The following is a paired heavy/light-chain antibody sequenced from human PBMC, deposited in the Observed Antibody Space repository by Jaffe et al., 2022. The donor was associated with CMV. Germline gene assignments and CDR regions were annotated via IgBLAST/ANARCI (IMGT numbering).Light chain of an antibody. V-gene: IGKV3-11*01. CDR3: QQRSTWIT. CDR1: QSVGSS. J-gene: IGKJ3*01. Sequence: EIVLTQSPVTLSLSPGERVALSCRASQSVGSSLAWYQQKPGQAPRLLIYDASYRATGIPARFSGSGSGTDFTLTISSLEPEDFAVYYCQQRSTWITFGPGT. CDR2: DAS.
Heavy chain of an antibody. V-gene: IGHV3-23*04. CDR3: AKMRETGMVWRGYFDL. CDR2: ISGSGGSK. D-gene: IGHD5-18*01. Sequence: EVQLVESGGGLVQPGGSLRLSCVASGFSFSDYAMSWVRQSPGKGLEWVSGISGSGGSKYYVDSVKGRCTVSRDNSKNTLYLEMESLRAEDTAVYYCAKMRETGMVWRGYFDLWGRGALVTVSS. J-gene: IGHJ2*01. CDR1: GFSFSDYA.